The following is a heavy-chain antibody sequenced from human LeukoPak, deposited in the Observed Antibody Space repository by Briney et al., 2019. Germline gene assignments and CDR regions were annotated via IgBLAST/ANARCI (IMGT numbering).Heavy chain of an antibody. CDR2: IYTSGSS. D-gene: IGHD5-12*01. V-gene: IGHV4-4*07. Sequence: SETLSLTCTVSGGSISSYYWSWIRQPAGKGLEWIGRIYTSGSSNFNPSLKSRVTMSVDTSKNQFSLKLSSVTAADTAVYYCARDRHSGYDSTVIFDYWGQGTLVTVSS. CDR3: ARDRHSGYDSTVIFDY. J-gene: IGHJ4*02. CDR1: GGSISSYY.